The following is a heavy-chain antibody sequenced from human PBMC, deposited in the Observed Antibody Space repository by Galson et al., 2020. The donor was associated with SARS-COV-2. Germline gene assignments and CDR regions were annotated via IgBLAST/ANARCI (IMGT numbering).Heavy chain of an antibody. J-gene: IGHJ3*01. CDR2: ISNSGDTR. D-gene: IGHD3-22*01. CDR1: GFTFSSFE. V-gene: IGHV3-48*03. CDR3: ARQARFDSSGYYKGDAFDV. Sequence: GESLQISCAASGFTFSSFEMNWVRQAPGKGLEWISYISNSGDTRYYADSVEGRFTISRDNAKNSLYLQMNSLRVEDTAIYYCARQARFDSSGYYKGDAFDVWGQGTVVTVS.